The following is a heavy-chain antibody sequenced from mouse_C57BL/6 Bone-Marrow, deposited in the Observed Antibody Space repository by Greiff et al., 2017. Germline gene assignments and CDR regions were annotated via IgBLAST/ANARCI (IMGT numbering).Heavy chain of an antibody. Sequence: QVQLKESGPELVKPGASVKISCKASGYTFPDYYINWVKQRPGQGLEWIGWIFPGSGSTYYNEKFKGKATLTVDKSSSTAYMLLSSLTSEDSADYCFSREVDYGSSYDYWGQGTLVTVSA. CDR3: SREVDYGSSYDY. CDR2: IFPGSGST. D-gene: IGHD1-1*01. J-gene: IGHJ3*01. V-gene: IGHV1-75*01. CDR1: GYTFPDYY.